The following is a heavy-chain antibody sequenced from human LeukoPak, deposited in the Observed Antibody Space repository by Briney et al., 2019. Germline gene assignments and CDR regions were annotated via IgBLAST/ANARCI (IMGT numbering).Heavy chain of an antibody. D-gene: IGHD1-26*01. V-gene: IGHV4-31*03. Sequence: PSQTLSLTCTVSGGSISSGGYYWSWIRQHPGKGLEWIGYIYYSGSTYYNPSLQSRVTMSLDESKNQLSLDLASVTAADTAVYYCSRESGAFSPFGYWGQGTLVTVHS. J-gene: IGHJ4*02. CDR2: IYYSGST. CDR1: GGSISSGGYY. CDR3: SRESGAFSPFGY.